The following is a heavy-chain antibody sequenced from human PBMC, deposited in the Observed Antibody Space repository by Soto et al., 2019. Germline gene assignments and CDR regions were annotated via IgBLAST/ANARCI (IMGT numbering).Heavy chain of an antibody. D-gene: IGHD6-13*01. V-gene: IGHV4-39*01. CDR2: IFYSGST. J-gene: IGHJ4*02. CDR3: ARGSVSSSYSPRY. CDR1: GGSISSSSYY. Sequence: PSETLSLTCTVSGGSISSSSYYWGWIRQPPGKGLEWIGSIFYSGSTYYNPSLKSRVTISVDTSKNQFSLKLSSVTAADTAVYYCARGSVSSSYSPRYWGQGTLVTVSS.